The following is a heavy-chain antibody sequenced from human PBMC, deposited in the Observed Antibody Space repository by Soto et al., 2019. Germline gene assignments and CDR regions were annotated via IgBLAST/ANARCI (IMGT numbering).Heavy chain of an antibody. CDR2: IWYDGSNK. Sequence: GGSLRLSCAASGFTFSSYGMHWVRQAPGKGLEWVAVIWYDGSNKYYADSVKGRFTISRDNSKNTLYLQMNSLRAEDTAVYYCARVGGGYSSPNQYYYYYYYMDVWGKGTTVTVSS. CDR3: ARVGGGYSSPNQYYYYYYYMDV. D-gene: IGHD6-13*01. CDR1: GFTFSSYG. J-gene: IGHJ6*03. V-gene: IGHV3-33*01.